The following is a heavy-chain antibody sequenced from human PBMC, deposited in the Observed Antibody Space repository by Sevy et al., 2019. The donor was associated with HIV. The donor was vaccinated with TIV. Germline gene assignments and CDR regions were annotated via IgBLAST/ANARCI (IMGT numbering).Heavy chain of an antibody. CDR2: IYSGGST. CDR1: GFTVSSNY. CDR3: ARVPGSGWYYFDH. D-gene: IGHD6-19*01. J-gene: IGHJ4*01. V-gene: IGHV3-53*01. Sequence: GGSLRLSCAASGFTVSSNYVNWVRQAPGKGLEWVSVIYSGGSTYYADSVKGRFTTSRDNSKNTLYLQMNSLRAEDTAIYYCARVPGSGWYYFDHWGHGTLVTVSS.